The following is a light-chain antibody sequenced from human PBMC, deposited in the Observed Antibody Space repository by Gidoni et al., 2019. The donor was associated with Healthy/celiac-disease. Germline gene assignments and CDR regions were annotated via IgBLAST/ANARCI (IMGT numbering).Light chain of an antibody. V-gene: IGKV1-39*01. Sequence: DIQMTQSPSSLSASLGDRVTITCRASQSISSYLHWYRQKPGKAPKLLIYAASSLQSGVPSRFSDSGSGTDFTLTISSLQPEDFATYYCQQSYRTPLTFGGGTKVEIK. CDR3: QQSYRTPLT. CDR1: QSISSY. CDR2: AAS. J-gene: IGKJ4*01.